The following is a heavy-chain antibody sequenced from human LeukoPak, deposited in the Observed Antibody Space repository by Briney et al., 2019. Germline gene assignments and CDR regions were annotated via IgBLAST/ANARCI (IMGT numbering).Heavy chain of an antibody. Sequence: PSETLSLTCTVSGGSIGSSTYYWGWIRQPPGKGLEWIGSIYYSGSTYYNPSLKSRVTISVDTSKNQFSLKLSSVTAADTAVYYCATEAGMGAFDIWGQGTMVTVSS. J-gene: IGHJ3*02. CDR1: GGSIGSSTYY. V-gene: IGHV4-39*07. D-gene: IGHD1-1*01. CDR2: IYYSGST. CDR3: ATEAGMGAFDI.